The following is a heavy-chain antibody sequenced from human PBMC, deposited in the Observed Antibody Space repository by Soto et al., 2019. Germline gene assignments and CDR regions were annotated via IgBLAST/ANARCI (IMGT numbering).Heavy chain of an antibody. J-gene: IGHJ6*01. CDR1: GGSISSGGYY. CDR3: ARGGLGYCSGGSCYSAELGRYCYGMDV. CDR2: IYYSGAT. D-gene: IGHD2-15*01. V-gene: IGHV4-31*03. Sequence: SETLSLTCTVSGGSISSGGYYWSWIRQHPGKGLEWIGYIYYSGATYYNPSLKGRVTISVDTSKNQFSLKLSSVTAADTAVYYCARGGLGYCSGGSCYSAELGRYCYGMDVWGRGTTDTGSS.